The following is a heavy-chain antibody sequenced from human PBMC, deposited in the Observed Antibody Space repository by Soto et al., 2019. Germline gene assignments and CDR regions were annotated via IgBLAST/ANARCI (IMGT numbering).Heavy chain of an antibody. Sequence: PGGSLRLSCAASGFTFSSYWMSWVRQAPGKGLEWVANIKQDGSEKYYVDSVKGRFTISRDNAKNSLYLQMNSLRAEDTAVYYCARDPRYSSSWYRPQYGMDVWGQGTTVTVSS. CDR3: ARDPRYSSSWYRPQYGMDV. CDR1: GFTFSSYW. CDR2: IKQDGSEK. D-gene: IGHD6-13*01. J-gene: IGHJ6*02. V-gene: IGHV3-7*04.